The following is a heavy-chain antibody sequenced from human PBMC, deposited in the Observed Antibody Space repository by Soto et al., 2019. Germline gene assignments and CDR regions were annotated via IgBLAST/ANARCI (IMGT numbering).Heavy chain of an antibody. CDR3: AKEDSGFSGYMDV. J-gene: IGHJ6*03. Sequence: EVQLVESGGGLIQPGRSLRLSCVASGFTYYNHGMHWVRQAPGRGLEWVSGITWSSDSMGYADSVKGRFTISRDNAKNPLYLQMNSLRPEDTALYYCAKEDSGFSGYMDVCGKGTTVTVSS. V-gene: IGHV3-9*01. CDR1: GFTYYNHG. CDR2: ITWSSDSM. D-gene: IGHD3-10*01.